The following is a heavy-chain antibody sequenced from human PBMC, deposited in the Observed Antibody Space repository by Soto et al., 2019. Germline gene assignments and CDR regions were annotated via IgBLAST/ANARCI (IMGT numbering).Heavy chain of an antibody. CDR3: ARDRTWEFPDLLLWFGERKRCWFDY. D-gene: IGHD3-10*01. CDR1: GGSISSSNW. Sequence: PSETLSLTCAVSGGSISSSNWWSWVRQPPGKGLEWIGEIYHSGSTNYNPSLKSRVTISVDKSKNQFSLKLSSVTAADTAVYYCARDRTWEFPDLLLWFGERKRCWFDYWGPGTLVTVSS. J-gene: IGHJ5*01. V-gene: IGHV4-4*02. CDR2: IYHSGST.